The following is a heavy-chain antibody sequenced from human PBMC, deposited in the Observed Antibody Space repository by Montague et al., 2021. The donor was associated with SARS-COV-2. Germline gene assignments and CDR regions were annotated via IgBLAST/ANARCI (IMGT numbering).Heavy chain of an antibody. J-gene: IGHJ6*02. V-gene: IGHV4-61*02. Sequence: TLSLTCTVSGGSISSGSYYWSWIRQPAGKGLEWIGRIYTSGSTNYNPSLRSRVTISVDTSKNQFSLKLSSVTAADTAVYYCAGGPAATYYYGMDVWGQETTVTVSS. CDR3: AGGPAATYYYGMDV. CDR2: IYTSGST. D-gene: IGHD2-15*01. CDR1: GGSISSGSYY.